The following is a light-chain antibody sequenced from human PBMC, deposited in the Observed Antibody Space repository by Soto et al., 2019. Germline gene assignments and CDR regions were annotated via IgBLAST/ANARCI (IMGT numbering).Light chain of an antibody. J-gene: IGKJ1*01. CDR1: QIVGTY. CDR3: HHFGSLPET. Sequence: EIVLTQSPATLSLSPGERATLSCRASQIVGTYLAWYQQKPGQAPRLLIYDASNRATGTPARFSGSGSGTDFTLTISSLEPEDFAVYYCHHFGSLPETFGQGTKVDIK. CDR2: DAS. V-gene: IGKV3-11*01.